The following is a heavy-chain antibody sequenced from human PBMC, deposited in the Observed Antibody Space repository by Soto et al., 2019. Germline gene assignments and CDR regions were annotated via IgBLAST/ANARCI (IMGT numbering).Heavy chain of an antibody. D-gene: IGHD6-19*01. CDR1: GDSLSNSRW. CDR3: AYCTGWYRHDV. J-gene: IGHJ3*01. V-gene: IGHV4-4*02. CDR2: IFHSGDT. Sequence: QVQLQESGPGLVKPSGTLSLTCAVSGDSLSNSRWWTWVRQPPGEGLEWIGDIFHSGDTNYNPSLKSGVVISVDKSQNQFSLKVSSVTAADTAVYYCAYCTGWYRHDVWGQGTLVTVSS.